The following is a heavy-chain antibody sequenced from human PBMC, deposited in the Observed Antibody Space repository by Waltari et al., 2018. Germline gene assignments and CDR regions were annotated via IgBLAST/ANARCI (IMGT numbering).Heavy chain of an antibody. Sequence: QVQLKQWGAGTLKPSDTLSLTCGVYGGSFSGYHWTWVRQSPGKGLEWIGELNNGGVNKYSPSLKSRVTLSVDASKNQFSLFVRSVTAADTAVYYCARGGVPDYYGSGSPYRNWFDPWGQGTLVTVSS. CDR2: LNNGGVN. J-gene: IGHJ5*02. V-gene: IGHV4-34*02. D-gene: IGHD3-10*01. CDR1: GGSFSGYH. CDR3: ARGGVPDYYGSGSPYRNWFDP.